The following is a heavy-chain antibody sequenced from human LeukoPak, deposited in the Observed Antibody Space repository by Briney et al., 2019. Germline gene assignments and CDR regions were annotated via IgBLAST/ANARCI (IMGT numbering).Heavy chain of an antibody. J-gene: IGHJ4*02. CDR2: INHSGVT. D-gene: IGHD2/OR15-2a*01. CDR3: AKLSPRSG. V-gene: IGHV4-34*01. Sequence: SETLSLTCSVSGASFSDYYWSWVRQSPGKGLEWIGEINHSGVTHYNPSLKSRVTMFADPSKIQFSLNLTSLTAADSAVYYCAKLSPRSGWGQGTLVTVSS. CDR1: GASFSDYY.